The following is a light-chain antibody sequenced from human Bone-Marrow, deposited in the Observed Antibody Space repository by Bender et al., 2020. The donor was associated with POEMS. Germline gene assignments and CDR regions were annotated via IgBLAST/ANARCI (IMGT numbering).Light chain of an antibody. CDR1: SSNIGAHA. Sequence: QSVLTQPPSASGTPGQRLTISCSGGSSNIGAHAVNWYQHLPGTAPKLLIYSSHRRPSEVPDRFSGSRSGTSASLAISGLQSEDEADYYCAAWDDSLNGWVFGGGTKLTVL. CDR3: AAWDDSLNGWV. J-gene: IGLJ3*02. CDR2: SSH. V-gene: IGLV1-44*01.